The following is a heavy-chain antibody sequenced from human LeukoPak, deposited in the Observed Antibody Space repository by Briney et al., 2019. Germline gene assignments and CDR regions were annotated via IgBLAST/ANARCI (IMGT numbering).Heavy chain of an antibody. CDR1: GFTFSSYA. V-gene: IGHV3-64*01. CDR2: ISSNGGST. Sequence: QPGGSLRLSCAASGFTFSSYAMHWVRQAPGKALEYVSAISSNGGSTYYANSVKGRFTISRDNSKNTLYLQMGSLRAEDMAVYYCARVLTGDPGAFDIWGQGTMVTVSS. CDR3: ARVLTGDPGAFDI. J-gene: IGHJ3*02. D-gene: IGHD7-27*01.